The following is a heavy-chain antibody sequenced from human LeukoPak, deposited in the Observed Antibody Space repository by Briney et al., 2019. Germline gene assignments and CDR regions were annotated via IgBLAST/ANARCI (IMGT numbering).Heavy chain of an antibody. D-gene: IGHD3-3*01. CDR2: IIPIFGTA. V-gene: IGHV1-69*01. CDR3: ARDPSTIFGVSTDGMDV. Sequence: SVKVSCKASGGTFSSYAISWVRQAPGQGLEWMGGIIPIFGTANYAQKFQGRVTITADESTSTAYMELSSLRSEDTAVYYCARDPSTIFGVSTDGMDVWGQGTTVTVSS. CDR1: GGTFSSYA. J-gene: IGHJ6*02.